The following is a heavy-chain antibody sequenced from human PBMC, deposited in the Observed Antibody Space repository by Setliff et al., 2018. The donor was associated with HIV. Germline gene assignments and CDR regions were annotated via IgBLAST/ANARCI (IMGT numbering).Heavy chain of an antibody. CDR2: IKTEAEGYAT. V-gene: IGHV3-73*01. J-gene: IGHJ4*02. CDR3: TRVRYSSGWTTVYYLDY. D-gene: IGHD6-19*01. Sequence: PGGSLRLSCGASGFTFSGSPMHWVRQASGKGLEWVGRIKTEAEGYATAYAASVKGRFTISRDDSKNTAYLQMNSLKTEDTAIYYCTRVRYSSGWTTVYYLDYWGQGTLVTVSS. CDR1: GFTFSGSP.